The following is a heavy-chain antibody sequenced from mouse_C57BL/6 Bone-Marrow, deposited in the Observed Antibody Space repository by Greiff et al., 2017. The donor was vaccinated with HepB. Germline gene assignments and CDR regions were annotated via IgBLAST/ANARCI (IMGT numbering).Heavy chain of an antibody. V-gene: IGHV1-52*01. CDR2: IHPSDSET. D-gene: IGHD1-1*01. CDR3: ASDYYGSTMDY. Sequence: QVQLQQPGAELVRPGSSVKLSCKASGYTFTSYWMHWVKQRPIQGLEWIGNIHPSDSETHYNQKFKDKATLTVDKSSSTAYMQLSSLTSEDSAVYYCASDYYGSTMDYWCQGTSVTVST. CDR1: GYTFTSYW. J-gene: IGHJ4*01.